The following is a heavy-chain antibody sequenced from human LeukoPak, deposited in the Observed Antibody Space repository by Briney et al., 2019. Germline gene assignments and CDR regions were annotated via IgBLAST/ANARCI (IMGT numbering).Heavy chain of an antibody. J-gene: IGHJ4*02. Sequence: TPSETLSLTCTASGGSISSGGNYWSWIPQHLGKGLEWIGYIYYSGSTYYNPSLKSRVTISVDTSKNQFSLKLSSVTAADTAVYYCARYRIAAAGTLDYWGQGTLVTVSS. CDR1: GGSISSGGNY. D-gene: IGHD6-13*01. CDR3: ARYRIAAAGTLDY. CDR2: IYYSGST. V-gene: IGHV4-31*03.